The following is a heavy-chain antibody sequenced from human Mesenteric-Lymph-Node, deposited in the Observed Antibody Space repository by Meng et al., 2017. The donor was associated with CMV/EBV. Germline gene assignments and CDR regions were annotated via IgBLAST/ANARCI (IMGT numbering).Heavy chain of an antibody. D-gene: IGHD1-20*01. Sequence: ASVKVSCKASGYTFSSYGIAWVRQAPGQGLEWMGWISAYSGYSHSAPKFKGRVTMTTDTSTSTAYMELRSLGSDDSAVYYCARNGTNWIDYWGQGTTVTVSS. CDR1: GYTFSSYG. CDR2: ISAYSGYS. CDR3: ARNGTNWIDY. V-gene: IGHV1-18*01. J-gene: IGHJ4*03.